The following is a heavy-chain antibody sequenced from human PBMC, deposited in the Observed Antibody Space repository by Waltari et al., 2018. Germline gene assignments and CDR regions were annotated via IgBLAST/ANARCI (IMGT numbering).Heavy chain of an antibody. J-gene: IGHJ4*02. CDR3: TRDLGVYNWNYFPGGYFDY. Sequence: EVQLVESGGGLVQPGRSLRLSCTASGFTFGDYAMSWVRQAPGKGLEWVGFIRSKAYGGTTEYAASVKGRFTISRDDSKSIAYLQMNSLKTEYTAVYYCTRDLGVYNWNYFPGGYFDYWGQGTLVTVSS. CDR1: GFTFGDYA. D-gene: IGHD1-7*01. V-gene: IGHV3-49*04. CDR2: IRSKAYGGTT.